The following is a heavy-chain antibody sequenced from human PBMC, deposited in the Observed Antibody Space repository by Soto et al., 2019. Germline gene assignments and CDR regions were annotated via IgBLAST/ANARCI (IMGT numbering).Heavy chain of an antibody. CDR1: GFTFTSSA. CDR2: IVVGSGNT. D-gene: IGHD3-16*01. Sequence: ASVKVSCKASGFTFTSSAVQWVRQARGQRLEWIGWIVVGSGNTNYAQKFQERVTITRDMSTSTAYMELSSLRSEDTAVYYCAADGGNYYYYYGMDVWGQGTTVTVSS. V-gene: IGHV1-58*01. J-gene: IGHJ6*02. CDR3: AADGGNYYYYYGMDV.